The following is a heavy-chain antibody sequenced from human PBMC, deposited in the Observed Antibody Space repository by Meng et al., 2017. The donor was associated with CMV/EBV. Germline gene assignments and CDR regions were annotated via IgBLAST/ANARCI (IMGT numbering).Heavy chain of an antibody. J-gene: IGHJ3*02. CDR1: GGSISSYY. V-gene: IGHV4-59*01. CDR3: ARANEHYDFWSGYYRAFDI. CDR2: TYYSGST. Sequence: GSLRLSCTVSGGSISSYYWSWIRQPPGKGLEWIGYTYYSGSTNYNPSLKSRVTISVDTSKNQFSLKLSSVTAADTAVYYCARANEHYDFWSGYYRAFDIWGQGTMVTVSS. D-gene: IGHD3-3*01.